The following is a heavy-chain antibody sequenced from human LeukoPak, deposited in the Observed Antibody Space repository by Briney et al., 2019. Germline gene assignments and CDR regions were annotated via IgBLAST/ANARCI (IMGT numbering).Heavy chain of an antibody. J-gene: IGHJ4*02. Sequence: SETLSLTCAVYGGSFSGYYWSWIRQPPGKGLEWIGEINHSGSTNYNPSLKSRVTISVDTSKNQFSLKLSSVTAADTAVYYCARSRRRELLGTYFDYWGQGTLVTVSS. V-gene: IGHV4-34*01. CDR2: INHSGST. D-gene: IGHD1-26*01. CDR1: GGSFSGYY. CDR3: ARSRRRELLGTYFDY.